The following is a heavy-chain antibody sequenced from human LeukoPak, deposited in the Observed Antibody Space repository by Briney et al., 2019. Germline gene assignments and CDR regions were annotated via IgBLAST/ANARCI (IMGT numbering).Heavy chain of an antibody. V-gene: IGHV3-53*01. Sequence: GGSLRLSCAASGFTVSSNYMSWVRQAPGKGLEWVSIIYSGGNTYYADSVKGRFTISRDTSKNTLYLQMNSLRAEDTAVYYCARSFLGDGSGWYFRFDYWGQGTLVTVSS. J-gene: IGHJ4*02. D-gene: IGHD6-19*01. CDR1: GFTVSSNY. CDR2: IYSGGNT. CDR3: ARSFLGDGSGWYFRFDY.